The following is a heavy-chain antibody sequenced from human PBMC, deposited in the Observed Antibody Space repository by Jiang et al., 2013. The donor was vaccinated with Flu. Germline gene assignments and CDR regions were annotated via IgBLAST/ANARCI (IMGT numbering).Heavy chain of an antibody. J-gene: IGHJ5*02. D-gene: IGHD6-6*01. Sequence: SSVKVSCKASGGTFSSYAISWVRQAPGQGLEWMGGIIPIFGTANYAQKFQGRVTITADESTSTAYMELSSLRSEDTAVYYCARDVRVAARNWFDPWGQGTLVTVSS. CDR2: IIPIFGTA. CDR1: GGTFSSYA. CDR3: ARDVRVAARNWFDP. V-gene: IGHV1-69*01.